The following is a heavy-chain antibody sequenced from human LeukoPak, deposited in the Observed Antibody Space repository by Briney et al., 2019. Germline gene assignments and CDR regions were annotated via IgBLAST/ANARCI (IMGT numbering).Heavy chain of an antibody. CDR3: ARAHPLYGSGSYPFDY. V-gene: IGHV4-59*01. J-gene: IGHJ4*02. CDR2: IYYSGSP. D-gene: IGHD3-10*01. Sequence: SETPSLTCTVSDGSITSSYWSWIRQPPGKGLEWIGYIYYSGSPNYNPSLKSRVTISVDTSKNQFSLKLSSVTAADTAVYYCARAHPLYGSGSYPFDYWGQGTLVTVSS. CDR1: DGSITSSY.